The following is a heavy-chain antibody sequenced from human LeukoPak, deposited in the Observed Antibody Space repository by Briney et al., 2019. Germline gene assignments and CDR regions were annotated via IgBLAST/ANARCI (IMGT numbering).Heavy chain of an antibody. CDR2: IIPIFGTA. J-gene: IGHJ6*03. Sequence: SVKVSCKASGGTFSSYAISWVRQAPGQGLEWMGGIIPIFGTANYAQKFQGRVTITADESTSTAYMELSSLRSEDTAVYYCARERSGYDYHYYYYYMDVWGKGTTVTVSS. CDR3: ARERSGYDYHYYYYYMDV. V-gene: IGHV1-69*13. D-gene: IGHD5-12*01. CDR1: GGTFSSYA.